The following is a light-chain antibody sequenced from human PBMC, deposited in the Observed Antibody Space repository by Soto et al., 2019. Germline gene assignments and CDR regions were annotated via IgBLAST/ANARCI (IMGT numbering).Light chain of an antibody. Sequence: EIVLTQSPAILSLSPGERATLSCRASQSVSSYLAWYQQKPGQAPRLLIYDASNRATDIPARFSGSGSGTDFTLTINSLEPEDSAVYYCQQRSNWPSITFGQGTRLEIK. CDR3: QQRSNWPSIT. V-gene: IGKV3-11*01. CDR2: DAS. CDR1: QSVSSY. J-gene: IGKJ5*01.